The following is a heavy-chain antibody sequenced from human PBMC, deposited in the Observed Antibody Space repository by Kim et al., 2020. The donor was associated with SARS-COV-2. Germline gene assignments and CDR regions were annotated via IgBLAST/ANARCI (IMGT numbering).Heavy chain of an antibody. CDR2: INPNSGGT. J-gene: IGHJ4*02. CDR1: GYTFTGYY. V-gene: IGHV1-2*06. CDR3: AREARLSGGNFDY. Sequence: ASVKVSCKASGYTFTGYYMHWVRQAPGQGLEWMGRINPNSGGTNYAQKFQGRVTMNRDTSISTAYMELSRLRPDDTAVYYCAREARLSGGNFDYWGQGTLVTVSS.